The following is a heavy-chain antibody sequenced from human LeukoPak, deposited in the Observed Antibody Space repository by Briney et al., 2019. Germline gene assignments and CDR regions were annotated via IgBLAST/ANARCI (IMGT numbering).Heavy chain of an antibody. CDR3: ARDQGYGSSEFDY. CDR1: GFTFSSYS. D-gene: IGHD6-6*01. J-gene: IGHJ4*02. CDR2: ISSSSSYI. Sequence: RAGGSLRLSCAASGFTFSSYSMNWVRQAPGKGLEWVSSISSSSSYIYYADSVKGRFTISRDNAKNSLYLQMNSLRAEDTAVYYCARDQGYGSSEFDYWGQGTLVTVSS. V-gene: IGHV3-21*01.